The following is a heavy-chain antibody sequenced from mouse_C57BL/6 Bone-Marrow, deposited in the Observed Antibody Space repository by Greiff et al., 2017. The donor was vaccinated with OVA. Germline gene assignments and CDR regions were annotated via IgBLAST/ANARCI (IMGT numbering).Heavy chain of an antibody. D-gene: IGHD1-1*01. J-gene: IGHJ3*01. CDR3: TATTVVAKGAWFAY. CDR2: IRLKSDNYAT. CDR1: GFTFSNYW. Sequence: EVKVEESGGGLVQPGGSMKLSCVASGFTFSNYWMNWVRQSPEKGLEWVAQIRLKSDNYATHYAESVKGRFTISRDDSKSSVYLQMNNLRAEDTGIYYCTATTVVAKGAWFAYWGQGTLVTVSA. V-gene: IGHV6-3*01.